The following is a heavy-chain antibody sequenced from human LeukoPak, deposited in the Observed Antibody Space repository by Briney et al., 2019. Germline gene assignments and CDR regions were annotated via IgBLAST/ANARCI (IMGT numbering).Heavy chain of an antibody. CDR2: ISGSGGST. J-gene: IGHJ4*02. D-gene: IGHD3-16*01. V-gene: IGHV3-23*01. Sequence: GGSLRLSCAASGFTFSSYAMSWVRQAPGKGLEWVTGISGSGGSTYYADSVKGRFTISRDNSKNTLHVQLNSLRGEDTAVYYCSRGGYNPPRLEYWGQGTLVTVSS. CDR1: GFTFSSYA. CDR3: SRGGYNPPRLEY.